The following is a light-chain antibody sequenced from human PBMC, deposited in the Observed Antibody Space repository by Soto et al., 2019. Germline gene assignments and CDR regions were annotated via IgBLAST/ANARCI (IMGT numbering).Light chain of an antibody. V-gene: IGLV2-8*01. J-gene: IGLJ1*01. CDR3: NSYAGSNIV. CDR1: SSDVGGYNY. CDR2: EVY. Sequence: QSALTQPPSASGSPGQSVTISCTGTSSDVGGYNYVSWYQQHPGQAPKLMIYEVYKRPSGVPDRFSGSKSGNTASLTVSGLQAEDEADYYCNSYAGSNIVFGTGTQVTVL.